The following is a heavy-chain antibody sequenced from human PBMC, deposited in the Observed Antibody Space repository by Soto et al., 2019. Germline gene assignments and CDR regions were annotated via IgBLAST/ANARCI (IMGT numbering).Heavy chain of an antibody. CDR2: IYYNGSA. D-gene: IGHD4-17*01. CDR3: TTDSYMTNIIVRFDY. J-gene: IGHJ4*02. CDR1: GGSISSFY. Sequence: SETLSLTCIVSGGSISSFYWSWIRQPPGKGLEWVGGIYYNGSATYNPSLKSRVTMSVDMSKNHLFLTLNSVTAADTAVYYCTTDSYMTNIIVRFDYWGQGTLVTVSS. V-gene: IGHV4-59*01.